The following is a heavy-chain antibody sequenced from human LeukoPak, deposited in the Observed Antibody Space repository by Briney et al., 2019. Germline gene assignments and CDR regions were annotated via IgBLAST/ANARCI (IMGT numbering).Heavy chain of an antibody. CDR1: EFTFSNYA. CDR3: AKGAEDYVWGSIGF. Sequence: GGSLRLPCAASEFTFSNYAMSWVRQAPGKGLEWVSVISGSGSSTYYADSVEGRFAISRDNSKNMLYVQMNSLRAEDSAVYYCAKGAEDYVWGSIGFWGQGILVTVSS. V-gene: IGHV3-23*01. CDR2: ISGSGSST. J-gene: IGHJ4*02. D-gene: IGHD3-16*01.